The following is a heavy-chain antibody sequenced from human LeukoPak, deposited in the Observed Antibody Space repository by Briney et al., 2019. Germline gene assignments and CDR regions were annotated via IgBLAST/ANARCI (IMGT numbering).Heavy chain of an antibody. CDR3: ARVRCSGGSCYSLVDAFDI. Sequence: GGSLRLSCAASGFTFSSYEMNWVRQAPGKGLEWVSYISSSGSTIYYADSVKGRFTISRDNAKNTLYLQMNSLRAEDTAVYYCARVRCSGGSCYSLVDAFDIWGQGTMVTVSS. J-gene: IGHJ3*02. CDR1: GFTFSSYE. D-gene: IGHD2-15*01. V-gene: IGHV3-48*03. CDR2: ISSSGSTI.